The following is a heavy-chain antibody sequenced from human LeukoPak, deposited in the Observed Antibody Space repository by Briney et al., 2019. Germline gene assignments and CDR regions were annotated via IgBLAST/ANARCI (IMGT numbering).Heavy chain of an antibody. J-gene: IGHJ5*02. CDR2: INPNSGGT. V-gene: IGHV1-2*02. CDR3: ARGIAVAGYNWFDP. Sequence: ASVKVSCKASGYTFTGYYMHWVRQAPGQGLEWMGWINPNSGGTNYAQKFQGRVTMTRDTSISTAYMELSRLRSDDTAVYYCARGIAVAGYNWFDPWGQGTLVTVSS. CDR1: GYTFTGYY. D-gene: IGHD6-19*01.